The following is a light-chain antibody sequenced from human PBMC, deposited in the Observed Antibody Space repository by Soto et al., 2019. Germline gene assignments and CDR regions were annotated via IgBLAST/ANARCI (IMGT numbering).Light chain of an antibody. CDR3: QQYNNWPPVT. CDR2: GAS. V-gene: IGKV3-15*01. CDR1: QSVSYN. Sequence: EIVMTQSPATLSVSPGERATLSCRASQSVSYNLAWYQQKPGQAPRLLIYGASTRATGIPARLSGSGSGTAFTLTISSLQSEDFAVYYCQQYNNWPPVTFGPGTKVDIK. J-gene: IGKJ3*01.